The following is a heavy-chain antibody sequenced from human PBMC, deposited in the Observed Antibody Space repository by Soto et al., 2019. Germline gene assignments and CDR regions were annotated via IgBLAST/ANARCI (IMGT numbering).Heavy chain of an antibody. CDR3: ARVRKLVGYFYYYMDV. J-gene: IGHJ6*03. CDR2: IGPYNGNT. CDR1: GYTFTNYG. V-gene: IGHV1-18*01. Sequence: QVQLLQSGAEVKRPGASVKGSCKASGYTFTNYGITWVRQAPGQGLEWMGWIGPYNGNTHYTQRLHGRVTITTDTSTSTAYMELRGMRSDDTAVYYCARVRKLVGYFYYYMDVWGTGTTVTVSS. D-gene: IGHD6-6*01.